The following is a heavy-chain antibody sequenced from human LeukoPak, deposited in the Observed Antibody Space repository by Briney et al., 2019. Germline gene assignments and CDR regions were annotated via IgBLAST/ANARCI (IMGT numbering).Heavy chain of an antibody. CDR1: GFTFSTHG. CDR2: ISWNSGSI. Sequence: GGSLRLSCAASGFTFSTHGMHWVRQAPGKGLEWVSGISWNSGSIGYADSVKGRFTISRDNAKNSLYLQMNSLRAEDTALYYCAKDADDYGDYTLDYWGQGTLVTVSS. V-gene: IGHV3-9*01. J-gene: IGHJ4*02. CDR3: AKDADDYGDYTLDY. D-gene: IGHD4-17*01.